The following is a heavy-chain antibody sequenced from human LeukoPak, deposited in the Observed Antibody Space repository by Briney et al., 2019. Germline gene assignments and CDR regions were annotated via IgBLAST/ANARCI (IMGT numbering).Heavy chain of an antibody. Sequence: PGRSLRLSCAASGFTFSSYAMHWVRQAPGKGLEWVAVISYDGSNKYYADSVKGRFTISGDNSKNTLYLQMNSLRAEDTAVYYCARGDSSGYCDYWGQGTLVTVSS. CDR1: GFTFSSYA. J-gene: IGHJ4*02. D-gene: IGHD3-22*01. CDR2: ISYDGSNK. V-gene: IGHV3-30*04. CDR3: ARGDSSGYCDY.